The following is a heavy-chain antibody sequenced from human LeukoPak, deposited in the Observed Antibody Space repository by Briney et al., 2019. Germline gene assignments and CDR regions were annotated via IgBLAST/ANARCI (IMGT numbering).Heavy chain of an antibody. Sequence: VASVKVSCKASGGTFSSYAISWVRQAPGQGLEWMGGIIPIFGTANYAQKFQGRVTITADESTSTAYMELSSLRSEDTAVYYCARDGPRIAALGEDFDYWGQGTLVTVSS. D-gene: IGHD6-6*01. V-gene: IGHV1-69*13. CDR1: GGTFSSYA. CDR3: ARDGPRIAALGEDFDY. J-gene: IGHJ4*02. CDR2: IIPIFGTA.